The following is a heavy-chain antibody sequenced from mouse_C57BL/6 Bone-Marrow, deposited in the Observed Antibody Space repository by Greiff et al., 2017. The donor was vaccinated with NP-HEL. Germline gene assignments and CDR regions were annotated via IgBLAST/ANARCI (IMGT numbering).Heavy chain of an antibody. CDR3: ARAYGNYLDY. CDR2: ISYDGSN. CDR1: GYSITSGYY. V-gene: IGHV3-6*01. D-gene: IGHD2-10*02. J-gene: IGHJ2*01. Sequence: EVQLQQSGPGLVKPSQSLSLTCSVTGYSITSGYYWNWIRRFPGNKLEWVGSISYDGSNNYSPSLKTRISITRDTSKNQFFLKLNSVTAEDTATYYCARAYGNYLDYWGQGTTLTVSS.